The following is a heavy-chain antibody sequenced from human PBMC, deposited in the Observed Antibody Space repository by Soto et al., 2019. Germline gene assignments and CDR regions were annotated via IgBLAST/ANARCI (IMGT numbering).Heavy chain of an antibody. V-gene: IGHV1-18*01. CDR2: ISAYNGNT. CDR1: GYTFTSYG. D-gene: IGHD3-22*01. J-gene: IGHJ4*02. Sequence: ASVKVACKASGYTFTSYGISWVRQATGQGLEWMGWISAYNGNTNYAQKLQGRVTMTTDTSTSTAYMELRSLRSDDTAVYYCAREPVKEVVVPFDYWGQGTLVTVSS. CDR3: AREPVKEVVVPFDY.